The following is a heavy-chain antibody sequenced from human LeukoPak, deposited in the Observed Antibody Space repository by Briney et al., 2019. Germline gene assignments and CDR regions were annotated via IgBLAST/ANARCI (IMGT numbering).Heavy chain of an antibody. D-gene: IGHD6-13*01. Sequence: PSETLSLTCTVSGGSISSYYWSWLRQPPGKGLEWIGYIYYSGSTNYNPSLKSRVTISVDTSKNQFSLKLSSVTPEDTAVYYCARGDSSHTYAFDIWGQGTMVTVSS. J-gene: IGHJ3*02. CDR3: ARGDSSHTYAFDI. V-gene: IGHV4-59*12. CDR1: GGSISSYY. CDR2: IYYSGST.